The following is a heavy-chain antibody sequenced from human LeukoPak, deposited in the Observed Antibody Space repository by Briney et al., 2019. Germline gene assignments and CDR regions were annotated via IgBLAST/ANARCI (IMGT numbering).Heavy chain of an antibody. J-gene: IGHJ5*02. CDR2: ISRSGSTK. CDR3: ARDRSGSYENWLDP. V-gene: IGHV3-48*03. D-gene: IGHD1-26*01. CDR1: GFTFSSHE. Sequence: GGSLRLSCAASGFTFSSHEMNWVRQAPGKGLEWVSYISRSGSTKYYADSVKGRFTISRDNAKNSLYLQMNSLRAEDTAVYYCARDRSGSYENWLDPWGQGTLVTVSS.